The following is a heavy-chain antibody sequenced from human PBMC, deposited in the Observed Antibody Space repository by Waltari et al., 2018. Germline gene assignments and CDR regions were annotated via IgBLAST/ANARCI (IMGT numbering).Heavy chain of an antibody. J-gene: IGHJ4*02. CDR3: ATDGDGDCSLCLAQ. V-gene: IGHV3-53*01. CDR1: GFLVRTTH. CDR2: IYNDGTK. D-gene: IGHD2-21*02. Sequence: EVQLVESGGGVIQPGGSLRLSCAASGFLVRTTHMSWVRQAPGKGLEWVAVIYNDGTKLYADSVKGRFTVSRDNSKNMVHLQMDSLRAEDTAVYYCATDGDGDCSLCLAQWGQGTLVTVSS.